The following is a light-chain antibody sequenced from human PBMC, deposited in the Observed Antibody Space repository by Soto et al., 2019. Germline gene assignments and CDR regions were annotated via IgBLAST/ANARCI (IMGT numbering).Light chain of an antibody. J-gene: IGKJ4*01. CDR2: GLS. V-gene: IGKV3-20*01. CDR3: HQDSSSIT. CDR1: QSVRSNF. Sequence: EIVLTQSPGTLSLSPGERATLSCRASQSVRSNFLAWYKMRPGQTPRLLVYGLSSRATGVPERFSGSGSGTDFTLTISRLEPEDFAVYFCHQDSSSITFGGGTRVEVK.